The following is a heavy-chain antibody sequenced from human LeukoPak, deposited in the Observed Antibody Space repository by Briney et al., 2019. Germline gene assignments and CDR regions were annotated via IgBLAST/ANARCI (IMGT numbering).Heavy chain of an antibody. CDR1: GGSISSGSYY. Sequence: SETLSLTCTVSGGSISSGSYYYSWIRQPAGKGLEWIGRIYTSGSTNYNPSLKSRVTISVDTSKNQFSLKLRSVTAADTAVYYCAREWLFVDYYDRGRYFDLWGRGTPVTVSS. D-gene: IGHD3-22*01. V-gene: IGHV4-61*02. CDR3: AREWLFVDYYDRGRYFDL. J-gene: IGHJ2*01. CDR2: IYTSGST.